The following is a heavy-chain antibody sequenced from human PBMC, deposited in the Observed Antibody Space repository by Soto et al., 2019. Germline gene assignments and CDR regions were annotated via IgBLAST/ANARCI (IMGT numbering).Heavy chain of an antibody. CDR2: ISASHGNT. CDR1: GYTFTSYY. D-gene: IGHD6-13*01. V-gene: IGHV1-18*04. J-gene: IGHJ4*02. CDR3: ARGVAAAGTGGRFDY. Sequence: ASVKVSGKASGYTFTSYYMHWVRQAPGQGPEWMGWISASHGNTNYAQKFQGRVTMTTDTSTSTAYMELRSLRSDDTAVYYCARGVAAAGTGGRFDYWGQGTLVTVSS.